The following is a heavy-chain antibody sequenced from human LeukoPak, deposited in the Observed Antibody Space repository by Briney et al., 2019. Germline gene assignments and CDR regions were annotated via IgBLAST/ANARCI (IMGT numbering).Heavy chain of an antibody. CDR1: GFTVSSNY. Sequence: GGSLRLSCAASGFTVSSNYMSWVRQAPGEGLEWVSVIYSGGSTYYADSVKGRFTISRDNSKNTLYLQMNSLRAEDTAVYYCARSPALDAFDIWGQGTMVTVSS. CDR2: IYSGGST. CDR3: ARSPALDAFDI. V-gene: IGHV3-53*01. J-gene: IGHJ3*02.